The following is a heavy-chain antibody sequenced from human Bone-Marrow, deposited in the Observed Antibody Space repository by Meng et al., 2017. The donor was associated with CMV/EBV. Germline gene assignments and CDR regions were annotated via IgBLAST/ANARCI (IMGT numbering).Heavy chain of an antibody. D-gene: IGHD3-16*01. CDR3: GRIAAVLLQPFDP. J-gene: IGHJ5*02. CDR2: INHSGST. V-gene: IGHV4-34*01. Sequence: SEPLSLTCAVYGGSFSGYYWSWIRQPPGKGLEWIGEINHSGSTNYNPSLKSRVTISVDTSKNQFSLKLSSVTAADTAVYYCGRIAAVLLQPFDPWGQGTLVTVSS. CDR1: GGSFSGYY.